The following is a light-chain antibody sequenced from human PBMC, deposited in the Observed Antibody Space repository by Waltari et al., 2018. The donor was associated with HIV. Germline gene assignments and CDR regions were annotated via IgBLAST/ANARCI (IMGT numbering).Light chain of an antibody. J-gene: IGLJ1*01. V-gene: IGLV2-11*01. CDR3: CSYAGSYTEV. CDR1: SSDVAGYNY. Sequence: QSALTQPRSVSGSPGQSVTISCTGTSSDVAGYNYVSWYQQHPGKAPNLMIYDVSKRPSGVPDRFSGSKSGNTASLTISGLQAEDEADYYCCSYAGSYTEVFGTGTKVTVL. CDR2: DVS.